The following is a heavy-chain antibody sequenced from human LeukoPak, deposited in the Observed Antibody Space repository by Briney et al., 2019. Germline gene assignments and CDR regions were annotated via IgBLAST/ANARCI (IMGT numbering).Heavy chain of an antibody. CDR2: IKQDGSET. Sequence: GGSLRLSCAASGFTFSNYWMSWVRQAPGKGLEWVANIKQDGSETYYVDSVTGQFTISRDNAKNSLSLQMNSLRAEDTAVYYCAREGNRRSFDYWGQGTLVTVSS. V-gene: IGHV3-7*01. CDR1: GFTFSNYW. CDR3: AREGNRRSFDY. J-gene: IGHJ4*02.